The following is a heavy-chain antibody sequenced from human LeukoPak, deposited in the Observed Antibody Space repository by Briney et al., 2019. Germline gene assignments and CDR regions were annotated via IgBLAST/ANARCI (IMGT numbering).Heavy chain of an antibody. J-gene: IGHJ4*02. D-gene: IGHD3-10*01. CDR2: IWYDGSNK. CDR1: GFTFSSYG. V-gene: IGHV3-33*01. CDR3: ARDLFGSYYFDY. Sequence: PGRSLRLSCVASGFTFSSYGMHWVRQAPGKGLEWVAVIWYDGSNKYYADSVKGRFTISRDNSKNTLYLQMNSLRAEDTAVYYCARDLFGSYYFDYWGQGTLVTVSS.